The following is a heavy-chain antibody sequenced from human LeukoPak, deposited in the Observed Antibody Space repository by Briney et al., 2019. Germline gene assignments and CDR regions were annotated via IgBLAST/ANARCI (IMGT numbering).Heavy chain of an antibody. D-gene: IGHD6-13*01. J-gene: IGHJ4*02. V-gene: IGHV1-2*02. Sequence: ASVKVSCKASGYTFTGYYMHWVRQAPGQGLEWMGWINPNSGGTNYAQKFQGRVTMTRDTSISTAYMELSRLRSDDTAVYYCARSGAKFRQQLLGDYWGQGTLVTVSS. CDR3: ARSGAKFRQQLLGDY. CDR1: GYTFTGYY. CDR2: INPNSGGT.